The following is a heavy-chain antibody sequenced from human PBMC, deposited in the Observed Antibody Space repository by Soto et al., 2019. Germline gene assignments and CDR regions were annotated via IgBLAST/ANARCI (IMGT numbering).Heavy chain of an antibody. V-gene: IGHV4-34*01. CDR2: INHSGST. Sequence: QVQLQQWGAGLLKPSETLSLTCAVYGGSFSGYYWSWIRQPPGKGLEWIGEINHSGSTNYNPSLKSRVTISVDTSKNQFSLKLRSVTAADTAVYYCAREGSGYDFWSGYLSSVGMDVWGQGTTVTVSS. CDR3: AREGSGYDFWSGYLSSVGMDV. J-gene: IGHJ6*02. D-gene: IGHD3-3*01. CDR1: GGSFSGYY.